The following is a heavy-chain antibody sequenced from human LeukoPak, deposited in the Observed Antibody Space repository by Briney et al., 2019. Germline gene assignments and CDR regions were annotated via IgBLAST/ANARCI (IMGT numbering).Heavy chain of an antibody. V-gene: IGHV4-59*01. Sequence: SETLSLTCTVSGAFFSRYYYNWIRQTPGKGLEWIGYSYYNGITKYNSSLGNRITMSLDASGGFSLRLSSVTAADTAMYYCARFYYDDTGVSYYFDSWSQGIPVTVSS. J-gene: IGHJ4*02. D-gene: IGHD3-22*01. CDR1: GAFFSRYY. CDR2: SYYNGIT. CDR3: ARFYYDDTGVSYYFDS.